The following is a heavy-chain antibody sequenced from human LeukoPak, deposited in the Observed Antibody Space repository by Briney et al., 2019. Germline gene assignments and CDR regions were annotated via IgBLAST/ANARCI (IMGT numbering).Heavy chain of an antibody. CDR3: ARADSSGYYYSKYLQH. CDR1: GYSFTSYW. V-gene: IGHV5-51*01. J-gene: IGHJ1*01. Sequence: GAALKISCKGYGYSFTSYWIGWVRQMPGKGLKRMGSIYPGDSETRYSPYFHGQVTISADKSISTAYLQWSSLKASDTAMYYCARADSSGYYYSKYLQHWGQGTLVTVSS. D-gene: IGHD3-22*01. CDR2: IYPGDSET.